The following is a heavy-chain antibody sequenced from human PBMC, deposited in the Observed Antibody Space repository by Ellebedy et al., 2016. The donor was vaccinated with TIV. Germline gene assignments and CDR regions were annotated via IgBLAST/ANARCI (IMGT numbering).Heavy chain of an antibody. D-gene: IGHD2-2*01. CDR3: ARARICSSTSCYRYYYGMDV. CDR1: GGSFSGYY. Sequence: SETLSLTXAVYGGSFSGYYWSWIRQPPGKGLEWIGEINHSGSTNYNPSLKSRVTISVDTSKNQFSLKLSSVTAADTAVYYCARARICSSTSCYRYYYGMDVWGQGTTVTVSS. CDR2: INHSGST. J-gene: IGHJ6*02. V-gene: IGHV4-34*01.